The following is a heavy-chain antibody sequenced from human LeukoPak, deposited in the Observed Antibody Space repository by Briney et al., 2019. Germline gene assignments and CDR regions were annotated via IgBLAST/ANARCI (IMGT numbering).Heavy chain of an antibody. V-gene: IGHV3-64*01. CDR3: ASATPGGYYDY. D-gene: IGHD3-22*01. CDR1: AFAFKTYA. Sequence: GGSLTLSCAAAAFAFKTYAMDWVRQAPGKGPEYVSAITADGAFTYYANSVKGRFTISRDNSKNTLYLQMGSLRGDDMAVYYCASATPGGYYDYWGQGTLVTVSS. J-gene: IGHJ4*02. CDR2: ITADGAFT.